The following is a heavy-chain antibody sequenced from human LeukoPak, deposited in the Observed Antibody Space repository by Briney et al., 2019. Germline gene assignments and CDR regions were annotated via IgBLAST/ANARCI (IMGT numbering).Heavy chain of an antibody. J-gene: IGHJ4*02. V-gene: IGHV4-31*03. Sequence: SETLSLTCTVSGGSISSGGYYWSWIRQHPGKGLEWIGYIYYSGSTYYNPSLKSRVTISVDTSKNQFSLKLNSVTPEDTAVYYCASLTGDESYWGQGTLVTVSS. CDR2: IYYSGST. D-gene: IGHD7-27*01. CDR1: GGSISSGGYY. CDR3: ASLTGDESY.